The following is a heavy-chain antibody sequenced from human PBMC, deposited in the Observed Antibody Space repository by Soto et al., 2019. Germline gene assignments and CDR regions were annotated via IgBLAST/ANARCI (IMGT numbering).Heavy chain of an antibody. D-gene: IGHD3-16*02. CDR3: ARAKGTDMITFGGVIEVYNWFDP. V-gene: IGHV1-18*04. CDR1: GYTFTSYG. CDR2: ISAYNGNT. J-gene: IGHJ5*02. Sequence: QVQLVQSGAEVKKPGASVKVSCKASGYTFTSYGISWVRQAPGQGLEWMGGISAYNGNTNYAQKLQGRVTMTTDTSTSTAYIELRSLRSEDSAVYYCARAKGTDMITFGGVIEVYNWFDPWGQGTLVTVSS.